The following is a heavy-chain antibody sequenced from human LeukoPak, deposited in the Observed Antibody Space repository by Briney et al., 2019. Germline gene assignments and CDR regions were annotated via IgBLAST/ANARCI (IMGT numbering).Heavy chain of an antibody. Sequence: GGSLRLSCAASGFTFSSYSMNWVRQAPGKGLEWVSSISSTSNYIYYAVSVTGRFTISRDNAKNSLYLQMNSLRAEDTAVYYCTSYRYSGSYGIDYWGQGTLVTVSS. J-gene: IGHJ4*02. D-gene: IGHD1-26*01. V-gene: IGHV3-21*01. CDR1: GFTFSSYS. CDR2: ISSTSNYI. CDR3: TSYRYSGSYGIDY.